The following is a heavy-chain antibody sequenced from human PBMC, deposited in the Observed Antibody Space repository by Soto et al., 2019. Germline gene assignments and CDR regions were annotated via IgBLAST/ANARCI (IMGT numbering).Heavy chain of an antibody. J-gene: IGHJ2*01. CDR2: VNSNGDVT. Sequence: EVQLLESGGGLVQPGGSLRLSCAASGFTFSSYAMNWVRQAPGKGLEWVSGVNSNGDVTDYADSVKGRFTISRDNSKNTVYLQMNSLRADDTVVYYCAQDVSLDGDNYWYLDMWGCGTLVTVSS. V-gene: IGHV3-23*01. CDR3: AQDVSLDGDNYWYLDM. D-gene: IGHD4-17*01. CDR1: GFTFSSYA.